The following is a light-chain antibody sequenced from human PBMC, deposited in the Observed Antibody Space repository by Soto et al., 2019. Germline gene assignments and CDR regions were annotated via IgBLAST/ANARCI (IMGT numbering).Light chain of an antibody. V-gene: IGKV3-15*01. J-gene: IGKJ2*01. CDR3: KQSNNWPYT. CDR2: GAS. Sequence: EIVMTHSPATLSVSPGERATLSCRASQSVRDNLAWYQQKPGQAPRLLIYGASTRATGIPARFSGSGSGTEFTLTINSLQSEDFSLYFCKQSNNWPYTFGQGTKLEIK. CDR1: QSVRDN.